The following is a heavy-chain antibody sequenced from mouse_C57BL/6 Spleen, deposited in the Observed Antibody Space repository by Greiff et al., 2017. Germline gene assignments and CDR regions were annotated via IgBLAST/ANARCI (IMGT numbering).Heavy chain of an antibody. CDR2: ISNGGGST. D-gene: IGHD3-1*01. Sequence: DVKLVESGGGLVQPGGSLKLSCAASGFTFSDYYMYWVRQTPEKRLEWVAYISNGGGSTYYPDTVKGRFTISRDNAKNTLYLQMSRLKSEDTAMYYCARRGATTPLHYAMDYWGQGTSVTVSS. CDR1: GFTFSDYY. J-gene: IGHJ4*01. V-gene: IGHV5-12*01. CDR3: ARRGATTPLHYAMDY.